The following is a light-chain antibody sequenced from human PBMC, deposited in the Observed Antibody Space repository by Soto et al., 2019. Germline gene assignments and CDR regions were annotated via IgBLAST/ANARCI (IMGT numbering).Light chain of an antibody. CDR2: DVS. CDR1: SSDVGGYNY. V-gene: IGLV2-14*01. CDR3: NSYTTSSTYV. Sequence: QSLLTQPASLSGSPGQSITISCTGTSSDVGGYNYVSWYQQHPGKAPKLMIYDVSNRPSGVSNRFSGSKSGNTASLTISGLQAEDEADYYCNSYTTSSTYVFGTGTKVTVL. J-gene: IGLJ1*01.